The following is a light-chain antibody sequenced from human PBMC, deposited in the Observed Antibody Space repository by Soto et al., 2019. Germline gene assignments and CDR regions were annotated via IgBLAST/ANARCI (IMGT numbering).Light chain of an antibody. CDR3: SSYAGTNKVV. CDR2: EVN. Sequence: QSALTQPPSASGSPGQSVTISCTGTSSDVGGYNYVSWYQQHPGKAPKLMIYEVNKRPSGVPDRFSGSKSGYTASLTVSGLQAEDEADYYCSSYAGTNKVVFGGGTKLTVL. J-gene: IGLJ2*01. V-gene: IGLV2-8*01. CDR1: SSDVGGYNY.